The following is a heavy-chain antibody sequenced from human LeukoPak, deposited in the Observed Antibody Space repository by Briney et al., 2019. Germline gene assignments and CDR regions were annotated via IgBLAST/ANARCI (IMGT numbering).Heavy chain of an antibody. CDR2: IYYSGST. CDR1: GRSISSYY. Sequence: SETLSLTCTVSGRSISSYYWSWIRQPPGKGLEWIGYIYYSGSTNYNPSLKSRVTISVDTSKNQFFLKLSSVTAADTAVYYCARPSSSSWYYAFDIWGQGTMVTVSS. D-gene: IGHD6-13*01. V-gene: IGHV4-59*01. CDR3: ARPSSSSWYYAFDI. J-gene: IGHJ3*02.